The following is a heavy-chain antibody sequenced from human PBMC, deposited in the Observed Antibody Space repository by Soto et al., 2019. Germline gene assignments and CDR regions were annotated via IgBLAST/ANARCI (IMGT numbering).Heavy chain of an antibody. CDR2: IIPIFGTA. Sequence: QVQLVQSGAEVKKPGSSVKVSCKASGGTFSSYAISWVRQAPGQGLECMGGIIPIFGTANYAQKFQGRVTITADKSTSTAYMELSSLRSEDTAVYYWARDSLRIAAAGTVSAYWGQETLVTVSS. J-gene: IGHJ4*02. V-gene: IGHV1-69*06. CDR1: GGTFSSYA. D-gene: IGHD6-13*01. CDR3: ARDSLRIAAAGTVSAY.